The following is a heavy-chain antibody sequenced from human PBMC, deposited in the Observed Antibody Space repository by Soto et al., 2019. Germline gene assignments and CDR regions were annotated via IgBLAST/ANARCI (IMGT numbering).Heavy chain of an antibody. CDR3: ARAVRVNILATIQSKFDY. D-gene: IGHD5-12*01. CDR2: IYYSGST. CDR1: GGSISSSSYY. V-gene: IGHV4-39*01. J-gene: IGHJ4*02. Sequence: SETLSLTCTVSGGSISSSSYYWGWIRQPPGKGLEWIGSIYYSGSTYYNPSLKSRVTISVDTSKNQFSLKLSSVTAADTAVYYCARAVRVNILATIQSKFDYWGQGTLVPVSS.